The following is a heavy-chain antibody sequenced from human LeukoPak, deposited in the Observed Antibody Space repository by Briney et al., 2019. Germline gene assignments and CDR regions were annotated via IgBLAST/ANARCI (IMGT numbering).Heavy chain of an antibody. CDR3: AKDELKGGSYYGY. V-gene: IGHV3-23*01. D-gene: IGHD1-26*01. CDR1: GFTVSSYA. CDR2: ISGSGGST. Sequence: GGSLRLSCAASGFTVSSYAMSWVRQAPGKGLEWVSAISGSGGSTYYADSVKGRFTISRDNSKNTLYLQMNGLRAEDTAVYYCAKDELKGGSYYGYWGQGTLVTVSS. J-gene: IGHJ4*02.